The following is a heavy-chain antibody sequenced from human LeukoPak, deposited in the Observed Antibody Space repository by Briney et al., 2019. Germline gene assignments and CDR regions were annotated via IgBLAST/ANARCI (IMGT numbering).Heavy chain of an antibody. Sequence: SETLSLTCTVSGGSISSYYWSWIRQPPGKGLEWIGYIYYSGSTNYNPSLKSRVTISVGTSRNQFSLKLSSVTAADTAVYYCARGRSYYFDYWGQGTLVTVSS. CDR2: IYYSGST. CDR3: ARGRSYYFDY. D-gene: IGHD1-26*01. V-gene: IGHV4-59*12. J-gene: IGHJ4*02. CDR1: GGSISSYY.